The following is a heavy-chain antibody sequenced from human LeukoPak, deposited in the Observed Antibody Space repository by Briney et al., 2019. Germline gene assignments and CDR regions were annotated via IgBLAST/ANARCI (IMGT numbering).Heavy chain of an antibody. Sequence: TLSLTCTVSGGSISSGSYYWSWIRQPAGKGLEWIGRVYTSGSTDYNPSLKSRVTISFDTTKNQFSLNLSSVTAADTAVYYCARDAPPAYCSGGSCYFDYWGQGTLVTVSS. CDR2: VYTSGST. V-gene: IGHV4-61*02. J-gene: IGHJ4*02. D-gene: IGHD2-15*01. CDR1: GGSISSGSYY. CDR3: ARDAPPAYCSGGSCYFDY.